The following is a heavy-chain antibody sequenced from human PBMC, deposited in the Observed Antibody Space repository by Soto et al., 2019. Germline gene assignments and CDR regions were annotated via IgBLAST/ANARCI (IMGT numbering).Heavy chain of an antibody. CDR3: ARARGSLNWFDP. CDR1: GYTFNVYY. Sequence: QVQLVQSGAEVKKPGASLKVSCKTSGYTFNVYYIHWVRQAPGQGLGWMAWINTNSGGTNYAPKFQGRVTVTRDTSISTAYLELSRLRFDDTAVYYCARARGSLNWFDPWGQGTLVTVSS. CDR2: INTNSGGT. J-gene: IGHJ5*02. V-gene: IGHV1-2*02.